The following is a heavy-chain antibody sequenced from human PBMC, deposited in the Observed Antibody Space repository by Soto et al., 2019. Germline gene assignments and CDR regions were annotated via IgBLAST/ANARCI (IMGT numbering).Heavy chain of an antibody. CDR1: GFTFSSYA. D-gene: IGHD3-22*01. CDR3: AKVFYYYDSSGYYYFDY. J-gene: IGHJ4*02. Sequence: GGSLRLACAASGFTFSSYAVSWVRQAPGKGPEWISSISGSGSTVYYAESVKGRFTISRDNSKNTLYLQMSSLRAEETAVYYCAKVFYYYDSSGYYYFDYWGQGTLVTVSS. V-gene: IGHV3-23*01. CDR2: ISGSGSTV.